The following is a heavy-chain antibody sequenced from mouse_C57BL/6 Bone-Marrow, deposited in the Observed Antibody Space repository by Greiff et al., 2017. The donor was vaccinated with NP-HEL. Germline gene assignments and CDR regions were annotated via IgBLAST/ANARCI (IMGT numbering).Heavy chain of an antibody. CDR3: ARQGYYYGSYYFDY. CDR2: ISSGGSYT. J-gene: IGHJ2*01. Sequence: EVKLMESGGDLVKPGGSLKLSCAASGFTFSSYGMSWVRQTPDERLEWVATISSGGSYTYYPDSVKGRFTISRDNAKNTLYLQMSSLKSEDTAMYYCARQGYYYGSYYFDYGGQGTTLTVSS. D-gene: IGHD1-1*01. CDR1: GFTFSSYG. V-gene: IGHV5-6*01.